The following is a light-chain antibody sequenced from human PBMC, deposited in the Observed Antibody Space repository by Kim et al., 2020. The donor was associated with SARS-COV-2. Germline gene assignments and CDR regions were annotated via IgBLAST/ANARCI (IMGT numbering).Light chain of an antibody. V-gene: IGKV1-39*01. Sequence: GSGGARVAITCRSSQSISNIMNWYQQKPGNAPRLLIYAASGLHSGVPSRFSGSGSGTDFTLTISSLQPEDFATYYCQQTYNTPSYAFGQGTKLEI. CDR3: QQTYNTPSYA. CDR1: QSISNI. CDR2: AAS. J-gene: IGKJ2*01.